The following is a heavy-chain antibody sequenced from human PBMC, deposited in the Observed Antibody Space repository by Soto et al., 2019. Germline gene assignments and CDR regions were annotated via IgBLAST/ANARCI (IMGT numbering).Heavy chain of an antibody. CDR2: IFSDDNT. CDR3: ARDWNGDKYFDL. CDR1: GITATNGH. Sequence: DVQLVKSGGGLIQPGGSLRLSCAASGITATNGHMSWVRQAPGKGLEWVSVIFSDDNTYYADSVKGRFTISRDTSKSTVYLQMNSPRAEDTAVYYCARDWNGDKYFDLWDQGSLVTVSS. D-gene: IGHD4-17*01. J-gene: IGHJ4*02. V-gene: IGHV3-53*01.